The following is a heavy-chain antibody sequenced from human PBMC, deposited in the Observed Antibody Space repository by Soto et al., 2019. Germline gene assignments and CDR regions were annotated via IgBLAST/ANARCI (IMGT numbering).Heavy chain of an antibody. J-gene: IGHJ4*02. Sequence: EVQLVESGGGLVQPGGSLRLSCAASGFTFSSYSMNWARQAPGKGLEWVSYISSSSSTIYYADSVKGRFTISRDNAKNSLYLQMNSLRAEDTAVYYCARDSGYSYGPLDYWGQGTLVTVSS. V-gene: IGHV3-48*01. D-gene: IGHD5-18*01. CDR2: ISSSSSTI. CDR3: ARDSGYSYGPLDY. CDR1: GFTFSSYS.